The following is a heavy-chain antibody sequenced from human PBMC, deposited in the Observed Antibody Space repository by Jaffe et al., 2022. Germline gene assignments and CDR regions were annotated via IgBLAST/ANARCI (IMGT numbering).Heavy chain of an antibody. CDR3: AKDIGATTVTTGFDAFDI. J-gene: IGHJ3*02. CDR1: GFTFSSYA. Sequence: EVQLLESGGGLVQPGGSLRLSCAASGFTFSSYAMSWVRQAPGKGLEWVSAISGSGGSTYYADSVKGRFTISRDNSKNTLYLQMNSLRAEDTAVYYCAKDIGATTVTTGFDAFDIWGQGTMVTVSS. CDR2: ISGSGGST. V-gene: IGHV3-23*01. D-gene: IGHD4-17*01.